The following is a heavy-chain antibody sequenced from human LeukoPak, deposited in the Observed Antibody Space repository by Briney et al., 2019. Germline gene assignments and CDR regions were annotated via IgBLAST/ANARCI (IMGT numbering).Heavy chain of an antibody. CDR3: ARDDPYDSDAFDI. J-gene: IGHJ3*02. V-gene: IGHV3-7*01. CDR2: IKQDGSGK. D-gene: IGHD2-15*01. Sequence: HSGGSLRLSCAASGFTFSSYWMSWVRQAPGKGLEWVANIKQDGSGKYYVDSVKGRFTISRDNAKNSLYLQMNSLRAEDTAVYYCARDDPYDSDAFDIWGPGTMVTVSS. CDR1: GFTFSSYW.